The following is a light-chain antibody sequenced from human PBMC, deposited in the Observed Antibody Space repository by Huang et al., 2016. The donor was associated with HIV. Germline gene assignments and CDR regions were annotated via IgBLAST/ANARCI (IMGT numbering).Light chain of an antibody. CDR2: GAS. Sequence: DIQMTQSPSSLSASVGDRVIISCRASQSINNYLNWYQQMPGKAPKILIYGASTLQRGVSSRFSGSVSGTDFTLTIGSLQPEDAATYYCQQSYKAPRTFGQGTLLEI. CDR1: QSINNY. V-gene: IGKV1-39*01. CDR3: QQSYKAPRT. J-gene: IGKJ2*01.